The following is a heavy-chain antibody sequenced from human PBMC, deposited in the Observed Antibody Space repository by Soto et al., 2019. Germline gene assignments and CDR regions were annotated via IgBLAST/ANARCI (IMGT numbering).Heavy chain of an antibody. V-gene: IGHV4-34*01. D-gene: IGHD3-10*01. CDR2: IRPAGGT. CDR3: AADKNTLLHRRGYFVY. Sequence: QVQLQQWGAGLLKPSETLSLTCAVYGSSFNGFYWTWIRQRPGKGLEWIGAIRPAGGTDYNPSLKSRISMSVDTSKNQISLKLTSVTAADTAVYYCAADKNTLLHRRGYFVYWGPGTLVTVSS. J-gene: IGHJ4*02. CDR1: GSSFNGFY.